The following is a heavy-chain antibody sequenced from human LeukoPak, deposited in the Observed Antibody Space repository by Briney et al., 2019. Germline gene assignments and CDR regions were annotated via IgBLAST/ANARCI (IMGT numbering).Heavy chain of an antibody. D-gene: IGHD3-10*01. CDR3: ARMEKFYYGSGGFSPPLMDV. CDR1: GFTFSSYG. J-gene: IGHJ6*02. Sequence: PGRSLRLSCAASGFTFSSYGMQWVRQAPGKGLEWVSSISSDSNSIYHADSVKGRFTISRDNAKNSLYLQMNSLRAEDTAVYYCARMEKFYYGSGGFSPPLMDVWGQGTTVIVSS. V-gene: IGHV3-21*01. CDR2: ISSDSNSI.